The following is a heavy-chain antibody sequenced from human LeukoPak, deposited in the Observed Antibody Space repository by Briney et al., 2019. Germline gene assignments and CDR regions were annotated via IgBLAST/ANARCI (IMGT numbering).Heavy chain of an antibody. CDR3: ARRRTGPPAGGGLDL. V-gene: IGHV3-74*01. CDR2: INSDGSST. J-gene: IGHJ2*01. CDR1: GFTFSSYW. D-gene: IGHD1-14*01. Sequence: GGSLRLSCAASGFTFSSYWMHWVRQAPGKGLVWVSRINSDGSSTSYADSVKGRSTISRDNAKNTLYLQMNSLRAEDTAVYYCARRRTGPPAGGGLDLWGRGTLVTVSS.